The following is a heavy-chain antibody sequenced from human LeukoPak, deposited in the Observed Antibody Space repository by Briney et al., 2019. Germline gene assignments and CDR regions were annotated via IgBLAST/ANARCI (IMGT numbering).Heavy chain of an antibody. CDR3: ARVGEVPGTTPLGDAFDI. D-gene: IGHD2-2*01. J-gene: IGHJ3*02. V-gene: IGHV1-69*04. Sequence: RASVKVSCKASGGTFSSYAISWVRQAPGQGLEWMGRIIPILGIANYAQKFQGRVTFTADKSTSTAHMDLSSLRSEDTAVYYCARVGEVPGTTPLGDAFDIWGQGTMVTVSS. CDR2: IIPILGIA. CDR1: GGTFSSYA.